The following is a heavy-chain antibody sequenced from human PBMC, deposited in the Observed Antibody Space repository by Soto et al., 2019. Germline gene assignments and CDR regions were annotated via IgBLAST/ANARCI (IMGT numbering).Heavy chain of an antibody. D-gene: IGHD6-13*01. CDR3: AKGRYSNSWYFDY. Sequence: GGSLRLSCAASGFTFSSYGMSWVRQAPGKGLEWVSVISDSGGSTYYADSVKGRFTISRDNSKNTLYLQMNSLRAEDTAVYYCAKGRYSNSWYFDYWGQGTLVTVSS. V-gene: IGHV3-23*01. J-gene: IGHJ4*02. CDR1: GFTFSSYG. CDR2: ISDSGGST.